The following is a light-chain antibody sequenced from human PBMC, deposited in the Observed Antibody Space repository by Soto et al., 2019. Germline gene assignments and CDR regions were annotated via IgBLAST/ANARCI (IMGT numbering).Light chain of an antibody. Sequence: QSALTQPASVSGSPGQSITISCTGTSSDIGTYNSVSWYQHHPGKAPKLLIFEVIDRPSGVSDRFSGSKSGNTAFLTISGLQPEDEADYYCCSYTSTYTLVFGRGTKVTVL. CDR1: SSDIGTYNS. V-gene: IGLV2-14*01. CDR2: EVI. CDR3: CSYTSTYTLV. J-gene: IGLJ3*02.